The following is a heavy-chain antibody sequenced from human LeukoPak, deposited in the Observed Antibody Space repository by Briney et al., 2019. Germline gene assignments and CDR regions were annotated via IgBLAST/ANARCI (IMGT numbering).Heavy chain of an antibody. D-gene: IGHD3-10*01. CDR3: ARVVTMVRGVIITTNWYFDL. CDR1: GGSISSHY. V-gene: IGHV4-59*11. J-gene: IGHJ2*01. CDR2: IYYSGST. Sequence: SETLSLTCTVSGGSISSHYWSWIREPPGKGLEWIGYIYYSGSTNYNPSLKSRVTISVDMSKNQFSLKLSSVTAADTAVYYCARVVTMVRGVIITTNWYFDLWGRGTLVTVSS.